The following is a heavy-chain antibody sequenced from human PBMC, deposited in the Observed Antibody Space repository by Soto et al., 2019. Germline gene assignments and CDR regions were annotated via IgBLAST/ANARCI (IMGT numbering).Heavy chain of an antibody. J-gene: IGHJ4*02. CDR3: SHGYYQYFDS. CDR1: GVTLTNVW. Sequence: GSLRLSCAVSGVTLTNVWMNWVRQAPGKGPEWVGRIKSKTDGGTTDYAAPVKGRFTISRDESENTLYLQMNSLKTEDTAVYYCSHGYYQYFDSWGQGTLVTVSS. D-gene: IGHD5-18*01. V-gene: IGHV3-15*07. CDR2: IKSKTDGGTT.